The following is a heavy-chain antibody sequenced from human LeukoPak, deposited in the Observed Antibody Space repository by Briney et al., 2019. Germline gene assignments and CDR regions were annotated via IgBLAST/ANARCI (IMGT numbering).Heavy chain of an antibody. Sequence: SETLSLTCTVSGGSISSYYWSWIRQPPGKGLEWIGYIYYSGSTNYNPSLKSRVTISVDTSKNQFSLKLSSVTAADTAVYYCAAGARSGWANYYMDVWGKGTTVTVSS. V-gene: IGHV4-59*01. J-gene: IGHJ6*03. D-gene: IGHD6-19*01. CDR1: GGSISSYY. CDR2: IYYSGST. CDR3: AAGARSGWANYYMDV.